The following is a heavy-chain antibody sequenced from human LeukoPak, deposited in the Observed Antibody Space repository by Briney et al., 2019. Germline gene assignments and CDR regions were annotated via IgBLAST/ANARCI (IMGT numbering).Heavy chain of an antibody. CDR2: ISASRGST. J-gene: IGHJ4*02. Sequence: GGSLRLSCVVSGFTFSSCAMSWVRQAPGKGLECVSGISASRGSTSYADSVKGRFTISRDNSKNTLVLQMNSLRSEDTAVYYFATSVEVSSRYYFDNWGQGTLVTVSS. CDR3: ATSVEVSSRYYFDN. D-gene: IGHD6-13*01. CDR1: GFTFSSCA. V-gene: IGHV3-23*01.